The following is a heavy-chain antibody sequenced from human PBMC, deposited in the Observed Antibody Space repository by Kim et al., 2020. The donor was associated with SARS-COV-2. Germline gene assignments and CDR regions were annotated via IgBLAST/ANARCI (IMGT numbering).Heavy chain of an antibody. CDR2: ISYDGSNK. CDR1: GFTFSSYA. V-gene: IGHV3-30*04. J-gene: IGHJ4*02. D-gene: IGHD6-19*01. Sequence: GGSLRLSCAASGFTFSSYAMHWVRQAPGKGLEWVAVISYDGSNKYYADSVKGRFTISRDNSKNTLYLQMNSLRAEDTAVYYCARGAGLETIAARPSRYSSGWYMPGDWGQGTLVTVSS. CDR3: ARGAGLETIAARPSRYSSGWYMPGD.